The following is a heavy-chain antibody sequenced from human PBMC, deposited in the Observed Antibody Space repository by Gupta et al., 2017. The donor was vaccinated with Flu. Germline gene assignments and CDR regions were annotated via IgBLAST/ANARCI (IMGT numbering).Heavy chain of an antibody. J-gene: IGHJ4*02. CDR1: SYG. Sequence: SYGMHWVRQAPGKGLEWVAVISYDGSNKYYADSVKGRFTISRDNSKNTLYLQMNSLRAEDTAVYYCAKLWSGSGSPSFDYWGQGTLVTVSS. D-gene: IGHD1-26*01. CDR3: AKLWSGSGSPSFDY. V-gene: IGHV3-30*18. CDR2: ISYDGSNK.